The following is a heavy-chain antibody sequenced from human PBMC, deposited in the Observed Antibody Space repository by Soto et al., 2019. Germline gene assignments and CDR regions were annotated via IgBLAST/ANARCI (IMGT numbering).Heavy chain of an antibody. CDR3: ARVRLGTTVTSYYFDY. CDR1: GFTFSSYG. D-gene: IGHD4-17*01. V-gene: IGHV3-33*01. J-gene: IGHJ4*02. CDR2: IWYDGSNK. Sequence: QVQLVESGGGVVQPGRSLRLSCAASGFTFSSYGMHWVRQAPGKGLEWVAVIWYDGSNKYYADSVKGRFTISRDNSKNTLYLQMNSLRAEDTAVYYCARVRLGTTVTSYYFDYWGQGTLVTVSS.